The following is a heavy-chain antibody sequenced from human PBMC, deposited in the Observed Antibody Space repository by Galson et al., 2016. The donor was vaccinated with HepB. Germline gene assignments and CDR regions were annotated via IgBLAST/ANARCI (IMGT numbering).Heavy chain of an antibody. CDR2: ISSGSNYK. Sequence: SLRLSCAASKFTFSSYSMNWVRQAPGKGLQWVSSISSGSNYKYYADSVKGRFTISRDNAKSSLYLQMNSLRAEDTAVYYCARDANYYDSSGYSFDSWGQGTLVTVSS. CDR3: ARDANYYDSSGYSFDS. D-gene: IGHD3-22*01. J-gene: IGHJ4*02. CDR1: KFTFSSYS. V-gene: IGHV3-21*01.